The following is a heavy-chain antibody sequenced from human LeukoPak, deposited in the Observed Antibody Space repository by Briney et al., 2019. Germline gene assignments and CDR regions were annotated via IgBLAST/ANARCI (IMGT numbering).Heavy chain of an antibody. CDR3: ARYITQHRYYFDY. CDR1: GYTFTGYY. D-gene: IGHD3-10*01. CDR2: INPNSGGT. V-gene: IGHV1-2*02. J-gene: IGHJ4*02. Sequence: ASVKVSCKASGYTFTGYYMHWVRQAPGQGLEWMGWINPNSGGTNYAQKFQGRVTMTRDTSISTAYMELSRLRSDDTAVYYCARYITQHRYYFDYWGQGTLVTVSS.